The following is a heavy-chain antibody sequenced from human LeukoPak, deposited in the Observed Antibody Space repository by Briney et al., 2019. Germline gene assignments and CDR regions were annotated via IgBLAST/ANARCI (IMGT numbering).Heavy chain of an antibody. CDR2: ICYSAST. D-gene: IGHD6-19*01. CDR3: ARHRTSGWGLDY. J-gene: IGHJ4*02. Sequence: SETLSLTCTFTGGSISSSNFYWGWIRQPPGMGLDGYGYICYSASTNYNPSLKITVTISEDKSKNQFSLTLSSVTAADTAVYYCARHRTSGWGLDYWGQRTLVTVS. V-gene: IGHV4-61*05. CDR1: GGSISSSNFY.